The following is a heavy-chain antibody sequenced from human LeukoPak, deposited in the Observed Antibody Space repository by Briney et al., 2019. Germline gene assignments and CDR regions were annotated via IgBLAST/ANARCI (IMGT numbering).Heavy chain of an antibody. CDR1: GGSISSYY. D-gene: IGHD2-21*02. V-gene: IGHV4-59*01. CDR3: ARSKFGDDGTY. J-gene: IGHJ4*02. Sequence: SETLSLTCTVSGGSISSYYWSWIRQPPGKGLEWIGYIYYSGSTNYNPSLKSRVTISVDASKNQFSLKLSSVTAADTAVYYCARSKFGDDGTYWGQGTQVTVSS. CDR2: IYYSGST.